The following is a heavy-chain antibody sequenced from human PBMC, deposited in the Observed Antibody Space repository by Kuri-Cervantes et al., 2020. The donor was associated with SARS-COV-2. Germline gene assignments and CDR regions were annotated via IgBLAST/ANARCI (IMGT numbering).Heavy chain of an antibody. D-gene: IGHD3-16*02. CDR2: INPNSGGT. CDR1: GYIFTDYY. V-gene: IGHV1/OR15-1*01. J-gene: IGHJ4*02. Sequence: ASVKVSCKASGYIFTDYYMHWVRQAPGQELGWMGRINPNSGGTNYAQKFQGRVTMTRDTSISTAYTELSSLRSDDTAVYYCARSMITFGGDMVHDSWGQGTLVTVSS. CDR3: ARSMITFGGDMVHDS.